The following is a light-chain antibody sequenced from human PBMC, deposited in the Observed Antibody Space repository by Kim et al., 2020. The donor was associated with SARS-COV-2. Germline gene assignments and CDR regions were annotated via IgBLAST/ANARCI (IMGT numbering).Light chain of an antibody. V-gene: IGLV3-1*01. CDR1: KLGEKY. J-gene: IGLJ2*01. Sequence: SYELTQPPSVSVSPGQSASITCSGDKLGEKYTCWYQQNPGQSPVLVIYQDTKRPSGIPERFSGSNSGNTATLTISETQALDEADYYCQAWDSSTVV. CDR2: QDT. CDR3: QAWDSSTVV.